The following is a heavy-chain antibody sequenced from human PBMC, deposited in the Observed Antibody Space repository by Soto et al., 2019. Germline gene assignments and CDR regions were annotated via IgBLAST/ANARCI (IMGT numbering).Heavy chain of an antibody. Sequence: PGGSLRLSCEASGFIFSSYGMHWVRQAPGKGLEWVAVISYDGSNTYYADSAKGRFTISRDNSRNTVYLQMNSLRAEDTAVYYCEKELRVLEWLFFFEQWGHGTLVPVSP. D-gene: IGHD3-3*01. V-gene: IGHV3-30*18. CDR3: EKELRVLEWLFFFEQ. CDR2: ISYDGSNT. CDR1: GFIFSSYG. J-gene: IGHJ4*01.